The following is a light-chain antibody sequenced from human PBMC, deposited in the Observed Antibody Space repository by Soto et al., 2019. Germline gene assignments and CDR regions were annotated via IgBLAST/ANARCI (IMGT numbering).Light chain of an antibody. Sequence: QSVLTQPRSVSGSPGQSVTISCTGTSSDVGGYNYVSWYQQHPGKAPKLMIYEVSNRPSGVSNRFSGSKSGNTASLTISGLQAEDEADYYCSSYTSSSTPWVFGGGTKVTVL. J-gene: IGLJ3*02. CDR1: SSDVGGYNY. CDR3: SSYTSSSTPWV. CDR2: EVS. V-gene: IGLV2-14*01.